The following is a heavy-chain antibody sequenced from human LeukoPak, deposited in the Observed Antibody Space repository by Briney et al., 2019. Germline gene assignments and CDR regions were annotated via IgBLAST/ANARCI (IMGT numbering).Heavy chain of an antibody. CDR2: INPNSGGT. D-gene: IGHD6-13*01. V-gene: IGHV1-2*02. CDR1: GYTFTGYY. J-gene: IGHJ6*02. Sequence: ASVKVSCKASGYTFTGYYMHWVRQAPGQGLEWMGWINPNSGGTNYEQKFQGRVTMTRDTSISTAYMEQSRLRSNDTAVYYCARAGYSSSWYSYYYYYGMDVWGQGTTVTVSS. CDR3: ARAGYSSSWYSYYYYYGMDV.